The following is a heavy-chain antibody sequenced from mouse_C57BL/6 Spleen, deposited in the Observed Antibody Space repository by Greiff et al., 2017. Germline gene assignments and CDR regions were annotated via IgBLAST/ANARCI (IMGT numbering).Heavy chain of an antibody. J-gene: IGHJ4*01. CDR1: GYAFSSSW. CDR3: AREVLLGAMDY. D-gene: IGHD1-1*01. Sequence: QVQLQQSGPELVKPGASVKISCKASGYAFSSSWMNWVKQRPGKGLEWIGRIYPGDGDTNYNGKFKGKATLTADKSSSTAYMQLSSLTSEDSAVYFCAREVLLGAMDYWGQGTSGTVSS. CDR2: IYPGDGDT. V-gene: IGHV1-82*01.